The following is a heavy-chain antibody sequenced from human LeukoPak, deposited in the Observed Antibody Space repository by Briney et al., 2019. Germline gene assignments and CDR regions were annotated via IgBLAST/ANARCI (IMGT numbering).Heavy chain of an antibody. CDR1: VGSMTSYY. CDR2: GYHSRNT. D-gene: IGHD1-1*01. J-gene: IGHJ4*02. V-gene: IGHV4-59*08. Sequence: PSETLSLPCTVSVGSMTSYYWSCIRQPPGKALEWMEYGYHSRNTSYRPPVKSRVSISEDTSKNQFSLKVSSVTAADTAVYYCARANPNWNPPDYWGQGTLVTVSS. CDR3: ARANPNWNPPDY.